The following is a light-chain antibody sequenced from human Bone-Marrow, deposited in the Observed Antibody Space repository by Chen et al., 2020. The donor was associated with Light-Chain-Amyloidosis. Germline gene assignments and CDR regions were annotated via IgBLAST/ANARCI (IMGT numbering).Light chain of an antibody. CDR2: DDS. CDR1: NIGSTS. CDR3: QVWDRSSDRPV. Sequence: SYVLTQPSSVSVAPGQTATIACGGNNIGSTSVHRYQQTPVQAPLLFVYDDSDRPSGIPERLYGSNSGNTATITISRVEAGDEADYYCQVWDRSSDRPVFGGGTKLTVL. V-gene: IGLV3-21*02. J-gene: IGLJ3*02.